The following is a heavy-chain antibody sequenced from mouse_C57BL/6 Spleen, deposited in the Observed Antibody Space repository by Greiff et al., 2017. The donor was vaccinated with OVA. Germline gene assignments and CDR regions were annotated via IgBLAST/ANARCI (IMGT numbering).Heavy chain of an antibody. CDR1: GYTFTSYD. CDR2: IYPRDGST. J-gene: IGHJ4*01. CDR3: ARRVITTVDYAMDY. V-gene: IGHV1-85*01. D-gene: IGHD1-1*01. Sequence: VKLVESGPELVKPGASVKLSCKASGYTFTSYDINWVKQRPGQGLAWIGWIYPRDGSTKYNEKFKGKATLTVDTSSSTAYMELHSLTSEDSAVYFWARRVITTVDYAMDYWGQGTSVTVSS.